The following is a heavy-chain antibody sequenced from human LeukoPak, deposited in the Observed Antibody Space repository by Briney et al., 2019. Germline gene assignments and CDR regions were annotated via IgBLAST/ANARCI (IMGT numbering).Heavy chain of an antibody. J-gene: IGHJ4*02. Sequence: GGSLRLSCAASGFTFSSYEMNWVRQAPGKGLEWVSYISSSGSTIYYADSVEGRFTISRDNAKNSLYLQMNSLGAEDTAVYYCARGRAPPAIVVVPAAIGHWGQGTLVTVSS. CDR3: ARGRAPPAIVVVPAAIGH. V-gene: IGHV3-48*03. D-gene: IGHD2-2*02. CDR1: GFTFSSYE. CDR2: ISSSGSTI.